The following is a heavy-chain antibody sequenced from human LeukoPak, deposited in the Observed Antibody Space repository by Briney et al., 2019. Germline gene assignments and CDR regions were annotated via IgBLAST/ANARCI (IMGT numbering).Heavy chain of an antibody. CDR1: GFTFSSNN. CDR2: ISSISTYI. J-gene: IGHJ3*02. D-gene: IGHD4-23*01. CDR3: ARTRLRWTRGAFDI. Sequence: GGSLRLSCAASGFTFSSNNMNWVRQAPGKGPEWVSSISSISTYIYYADSVKGRFTISRDNAKNSLYLQMNSLSAEDTAVYYCARTRLRWTRGAFDIWGQGTMVTVSS. V-gene: IGHV3-21*01.